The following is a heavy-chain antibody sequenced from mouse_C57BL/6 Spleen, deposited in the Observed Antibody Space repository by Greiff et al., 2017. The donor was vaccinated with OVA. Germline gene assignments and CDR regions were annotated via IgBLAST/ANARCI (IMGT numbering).Heavy chain of an antibody. D-gene: IGHD4-1*01. Sequence: VQLQQSGPELVKPGASVKMSCKASGYTFTDYNMHWVKQSHGKSLEWIGYLNPNNGGTSYNQKFKGKATLTVNKSSSTAYMELRSLTSEDSAVYYCARSDWDWGYLDYWGQGTTLTVSS. J-gene: IGHJ2*01. CDR2: LNPNNGGT. CDR1: GYTFTDYN. CDR3: ARSDWDWGYLDY. V-gene: IGHV1-22*01.